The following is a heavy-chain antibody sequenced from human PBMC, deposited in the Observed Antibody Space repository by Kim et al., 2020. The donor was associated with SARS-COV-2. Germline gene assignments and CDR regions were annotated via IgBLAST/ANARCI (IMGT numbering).Heavy chain of an antibody. D-gene: IGHD5-18*01. V-gene: IGHV1-69*13. CDR1: GGTFSSYA. Sequence: SVKVSCKASGGTFSSYAISWVRQAPGQGLEWMGGIIPIFGTANYAQKFQGRVTITADESTSTAYMELSSLRSEDTAGYYCARSRLVDTAMVTPGTVHGYVYYWGPGTLVTVSS. CDR3: ARSRLVDTAMVTPGTVHGYVYY. CDR2: IIPIFGTA. J-gene: IGHJ4*02.